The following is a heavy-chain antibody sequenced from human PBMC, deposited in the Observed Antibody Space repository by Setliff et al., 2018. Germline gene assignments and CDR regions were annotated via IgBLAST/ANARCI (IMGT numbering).Heavy chain of an antibody. D-gene: IGHD2-21*02. CDR3: ARVPPRDQAFDY. CDR2: INHSGST. V-gene: IGHV4-39*07. Sequence: SETLSLTCTVSGGSISSSSYYWGWIRQPPGKGLEWIGEINHSGSTNYNPSLKSLVTISVDTSKSQFSLKLSSVTAADTAVYYCARVPPRDQAFDYWGQGTLVTVSS. J-gene: IGHJ4*02. CDR1: GGSISSSSYY.